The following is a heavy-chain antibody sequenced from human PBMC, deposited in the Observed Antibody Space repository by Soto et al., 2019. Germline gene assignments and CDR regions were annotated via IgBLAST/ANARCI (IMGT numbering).Heavy chain of an antibody. Sequence: PSETLSLTCTVSGGSISSSSYYWGWIRQPPGKGLEWIGSIYYSGSTYYNPSLKSRVTISVDTTKNQFSLKLSSVTAADTAVYYCARCLPGLGYSYGRYYYGMDVWGQGTTVTVSS. CDR1: GGSISSSSYY. CDR2: IYYSGST. CDR3: ARCLPGLGYSYGRYYYGMDV. J-gene: IGHJ6*02. D-gene: IGHD5-18*01. V-gene: IGHV4-39*01.